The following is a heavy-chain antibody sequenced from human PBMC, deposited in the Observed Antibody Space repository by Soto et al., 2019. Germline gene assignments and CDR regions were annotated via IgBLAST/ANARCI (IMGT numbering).Heavy chain of an antibody. CDR1: GGSISSYY. CDR2: IYYSGST. Sequence: SETLSLTCTVSGGSISSYYWSWIRQPPGKGLEWIGYIYYSGSTNYNPSLKSRVTISVDTSKNQFSLKLSSVTAADTAVYYCARGGYDRYYYYYYYMDVWGKGTTVTVSS. D-gene: IGHD5-12*01. V-gene: IGHV4-59*01. J-gene: IGHJ6*03. CDR3: ARGGYDRYYYYYYYMDV.